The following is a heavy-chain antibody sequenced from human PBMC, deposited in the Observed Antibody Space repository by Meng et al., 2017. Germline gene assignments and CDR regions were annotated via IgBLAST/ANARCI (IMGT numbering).Heavy chain of an antibody. J-gene: IGHJ4*02. D-gene: IGHD1-1*01. V-gene: IGHV3-74*03. CDR1: GFTFSSYW. Sequence: EVQLEASGGVVVQPGGSLILSCAASGFTFSSYWMHWVRQSPGKGLVWVSRINGDGSITTYADSVKGRFTISRDNAKNTLYLQMNSLRAEDTAVYFCVRALNDDGGETFWGQGMLVTVSS. CDR3: VRALNDDGGETF. CDR2: INGDGSIT.